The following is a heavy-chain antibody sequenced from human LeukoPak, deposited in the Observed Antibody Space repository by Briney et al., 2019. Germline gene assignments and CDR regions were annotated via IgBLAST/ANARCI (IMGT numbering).Heavy chain of an antibody. CDR1: GGSVSSGSCF. CDR3: ARGGSYINSSPSFDY. CDR2: MYYSGST. V-gene: IGHV4-39*02. D-gene: IGHD6-6*01. J-gene: IGHJ4*02. Sequence: SETLSLTCTVSGGSVSSGSCFWGWIRQPPGTGLEWIGSMYYSGSTYYNPSLESRVTISVDTSKNQFSLKLTSVTAADTAVYYCARGGSYINSSPSFDYWGQGTLVTVSS.